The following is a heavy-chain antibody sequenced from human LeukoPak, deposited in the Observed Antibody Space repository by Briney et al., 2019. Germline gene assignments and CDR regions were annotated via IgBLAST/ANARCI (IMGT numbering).Heavy chain of an antibody. V-gene: IGHV3-23*01. J-gene: IGHJ3*02. CDR1: GISFSSPA. CDR2: ISGSGGST. CDR3: AKENGCSSTSCYMHAFDI. D-gene: IGHD2-2*02. Sequence: PGSSLKLCLGDEGISFSSPAMRWDRQAPGKGLEWVSAISGSGGSTYYADSVKGRFTISRDNSKNTLYLQMNSLRAEDTAVYYCAKENGCSSTSCYMHAFDIWGQGTMVTVSS.